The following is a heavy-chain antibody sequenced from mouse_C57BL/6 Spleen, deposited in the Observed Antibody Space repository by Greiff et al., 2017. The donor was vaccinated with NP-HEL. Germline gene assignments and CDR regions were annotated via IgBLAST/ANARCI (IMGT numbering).Heavy chain of an antibody. Sequence: VQLQQPGAELVKPGASVKMSCKASGYTFTTYSIEWMKQNPGKSLEWIGNIDPYNDDTKYNEKFKGKATLTVDTSSRTVYVELSRLTSDDSAVYYCARPDDNEVVSFAYWGQGTLVTVSA. CDR3: ARPDDNEVVSFAY. CDR1: GYTFTTYS. CDR2: IDPYNDDT. D-gene: IGHD2-4*01. J-gene: IGHJ3*01. V-gene: IGHV1-47*01.